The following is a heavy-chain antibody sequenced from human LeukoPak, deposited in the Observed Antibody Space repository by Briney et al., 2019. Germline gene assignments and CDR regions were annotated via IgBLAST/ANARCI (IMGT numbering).Heavy chain of an antibody. CDR1: GFTLSDYY. CDR3: AKDPVRMTYSYGGYFDY. CDR2: ISYDGSNK. D-gene: IGHD3-16*01. J-gene: IGHJ4*02. V-gene: IGHV3-30*18. Sequence: GGSLRLSCAASGFTLSDYYISWVRQAPGKGLEWVAVISYDGSNKYYADSVKGRFTISRDNSKNTLYLQMNSLRAEDTAVYYCAKDPVRMTYSYGGYFDYWGQGTLVTVSS.